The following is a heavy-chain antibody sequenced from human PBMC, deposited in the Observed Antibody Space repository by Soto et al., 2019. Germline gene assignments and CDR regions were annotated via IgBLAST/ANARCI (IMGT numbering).Heavy chain of an antibody. CDR1: GFTFSDYY. CDR2: ISSSSSYT. J-gene: IGHJ6*02. V-gene: IGHV3-11*05. D-gene: IGHD5-12*01. CDR3: ARDWPGYSGYDYVYYYYGMDV. Sequence: QVQLVESGGGLVKPGGSLRLSCAASGFTFSDYYMSWIRQAPGKGLEWVSYISSSSSYTNYADSVKGRFTISRDNAKNALYLQLNRLIAEDTAVYYCARDWPGYSGYDYVYYYYGMDVWGQGTTVTVSS.